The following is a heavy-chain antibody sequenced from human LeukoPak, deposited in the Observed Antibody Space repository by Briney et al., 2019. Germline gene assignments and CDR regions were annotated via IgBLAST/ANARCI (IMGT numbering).Heavy chain of an antibody. CDR1: GGSFSGYY. J-gene: IGHJ3*02. D-gene: IGHD3-10*01. V-gene: IGHV4-34*01. CDR2: INHSGST. Sequence: SETLSLTCAVYGGSFSGYYWSWIRQPPGKGLEWIGEINHSGSTNYNPSLKSRVTISVDTSKNQFSLKLSSVTAADTAVYYCARLQYYYGSGKAFDIWGQGTMVTVSS. CDR3: ARLQYYYGSGKAFDI.